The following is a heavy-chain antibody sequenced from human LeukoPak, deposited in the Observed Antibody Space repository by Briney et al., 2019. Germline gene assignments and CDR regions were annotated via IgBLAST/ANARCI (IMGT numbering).Heavy chain of an antibody. D-gene: IGHD2-15*01. J-gene: IGHJ4*02. CDR1: GFTFSDYD. CDR2: IRYDGIKK. V-gene: IGHV3-33*01. CDR3: ARTPGYCSGGSCPVHFDY. Sequence: GGSLRLSCAASGFTFSDYDMHWVRQPPGKGLEWVAIIRYDGIKKYYAGSVKGRVTFSRDNSQNTLYLQMNSLRAEDTAVYYCARTPGYCSGGSCPVHFDYWGQGTLVTVSS.